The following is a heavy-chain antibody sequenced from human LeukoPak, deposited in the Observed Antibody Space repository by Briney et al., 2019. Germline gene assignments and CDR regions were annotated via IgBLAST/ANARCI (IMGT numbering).Heavy chain of an antibody. CDR1: GYTFTNYG. V-gene: IGHV1-46*01. CDR2: INPSGGST. Sequence: GASVKVSCKTSGYTFTNYGINWVRQAPGQGLEWMGIINPSGGSTSYAQKFQGRVTMTRDMSTSTVYMELSSLRSEDTAVYYCARDSLQRMVDYWGQGTLVTVSS. CDR3: ARDSLQRMVDY. D-gene: IGHD1-1*01. J-gene: IGHJ4*02.